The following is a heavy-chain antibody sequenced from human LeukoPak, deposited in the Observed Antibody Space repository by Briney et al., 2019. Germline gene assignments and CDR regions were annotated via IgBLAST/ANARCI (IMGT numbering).Heavy chain of an antibody. CDR3: AREKRGNNYYYYYMDV. D-gene: IGHD2/OR15-2a*01. CDR2: IYYSGST. Sequence: SETLSLTCTVSGGSISSYYWSWIRQPPGKGLEWIGYIYYSGSTNYNPSLKSRVTISVDTSKNQFSLKLSSVTAADTAVYYCAREKRGNNYYYYYMDVWGKGTTVTVSS. J-gene: IGHJ6*03. CDR1: GGSISSYY. V-gene: IGHV4-59*12.